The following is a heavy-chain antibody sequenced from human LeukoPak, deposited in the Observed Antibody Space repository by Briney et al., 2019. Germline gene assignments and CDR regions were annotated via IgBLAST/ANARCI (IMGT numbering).Heavy chain of an antibody. D-gene: IGHD2/OR15-2a*01. V-gene: IGHV3-74*01. CDR2: INSDGSWT. CDR3: VSFYETY. Sequence: GGSLRLSCAASGNYRMHWVRQAPGKGLVWVSHINSDGSWTSYADSVKGRFTISKDNAKNTVYLQMNSLRAEDTAVYYCVSFYETYWGRGTLVTVSS. CDR1: GNYR. J-gene: IGHJ4*02.